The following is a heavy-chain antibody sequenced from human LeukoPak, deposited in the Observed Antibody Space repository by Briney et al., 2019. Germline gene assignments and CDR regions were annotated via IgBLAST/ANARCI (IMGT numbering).Heavy chain of an antibody. CDR2: ISGSGGST. CDR1: GFTFSSYA. D-gene: IGHD3-22*01. CDR3: ARASMIVVVDY. V-gene: IGHV3-23*01. Sequence: GGSLRLSCAASGFTFSSYAMSWVRQAPGKGLEWVSAISGSGGSTYYADSVKGRFTISRDNAKNSLYLQMNSLRAEDTAVYYCARASMIVVVDYWGQGTLVTVSS. J-gene: IGHJ4*02.